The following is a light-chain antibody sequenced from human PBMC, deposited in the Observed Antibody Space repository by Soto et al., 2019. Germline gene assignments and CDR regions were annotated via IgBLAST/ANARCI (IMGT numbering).Light chain of an antibody. CDR1: QSVSSSY. V-gene: IGKV3-20*01. J-gene: IGKJ4*01. CDR2: GAS. Sequence: EIVLTQSPGTLSLSPGERATLSCRASQSVSSSYLAWYQQKPGQAPRLLIYGASSRATGIPDRFSGSGSGTDFTLTISRLEPEDVAVSYCQQYGSSPLTFGGVTKVEIQ. CDR3: QQYGSSPLT.